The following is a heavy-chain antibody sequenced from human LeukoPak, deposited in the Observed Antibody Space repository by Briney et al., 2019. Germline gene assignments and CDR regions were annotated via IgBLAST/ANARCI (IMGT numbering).Heavy chain of an antibody. J-gene: IGHJ4*02. CDR2: IWYDGSNK. D-gene: IGHD6-13*01. Sequence: GRSLRLSCAASGFTFSSYGVHWVRQAPGKGLEWVAVIWYDGSNKYYADSVKGRFTISRDNSKNTLYLQMNSLRAEDTAVYYCAKGIVAAGTGYNYWGQGTLVTVSS. V-gene: IGHV3-33*06. CDR3: AKGIVAAGTGYNY. CDR1: GFTFSSYG.